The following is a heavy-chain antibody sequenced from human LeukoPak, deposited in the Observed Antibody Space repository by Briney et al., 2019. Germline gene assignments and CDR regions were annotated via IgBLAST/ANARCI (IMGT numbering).Heavy chain of an antibody. CDR2: INPSGGST. J-gene: IGHJ3*02. V-gene: IGHV1-46*01. Sequence: ASVKVSCKASGYTFTSYGISWVRQAPGQGLEWMGIINPSGGSTSYAQKFQGRVTMTRDTSISTAYMELSRLRSDDAAVYYCARVRYCSSTSCLWTGAFDIWGQGTMVTVSS. D-gene: IGHD2-2*01. CDR1: GYTFTSYG. CDR3: ARVRYCSSTSCLWTGAFDI.